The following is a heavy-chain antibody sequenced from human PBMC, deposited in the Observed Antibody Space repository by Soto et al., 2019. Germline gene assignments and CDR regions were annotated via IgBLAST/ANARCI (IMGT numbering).Heavy chain of an antibody. CDR3: XRVVVPAARYYYYGMDV. Sequence: PGGSLRLSCAASGFTFSSYAMHWVRQAPGKGLEWVAVISYDGSNKYYADSVKGRFTISRDNSKNTLYLQMNSLRAEDTAVYYCXRVVVPAARYYYYGMDVWGQGTTVTVSS. J-gene: IGHJ6*02. V-gene: IGHV3-30-3*01. CDR1: GFTFSSYA. D-gene: IGHD2-2*01. CDR2: ISYDGSNK.